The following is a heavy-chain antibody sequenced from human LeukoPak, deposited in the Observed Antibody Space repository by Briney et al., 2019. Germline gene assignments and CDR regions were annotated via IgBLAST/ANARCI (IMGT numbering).Heavy chain of an antibody. D-gene: IGHD3-10*01. CDR1: GGSISSGGYY. CDR2: IYYSGST. J-gene: IGHJ3*02. V-gene: IGHV4-31*03. Sequence: PSETLSLTCTVSGGSISSGGYYWSWIRQHPGKGLEWIGYIYYSGSTYYNPSLKSRVTISVDTSKNQFSLKLSSVTAADTAVYYCARELSLTGSAFDIWGQGTMVTVSS. CDR3: ARELSLTGSAFDI.